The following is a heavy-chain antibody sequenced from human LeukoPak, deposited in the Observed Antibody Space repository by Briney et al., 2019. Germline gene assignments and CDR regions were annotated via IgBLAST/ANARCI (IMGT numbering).Heavy chain of an antibody. D-gene: IGHD2-15*01. V-gene: IGHV3-30*02. CDR1: LSSFSRSG. J-gene: IGHJ6*02. CDR3: AKDSQDCSGGSCYQTPYYYYYGMDV. Sequence: GGSLRLSCAAPLSSFSRSGMHWVRQAPGKGLEWVAVIWYDGRNEHYADSVKGRFTISRDNSKNTLYLQMNSLRAEDTAVYYCAKDSQDCSGGSCYQTPYYYYYGMDVWGQGTTVTVSS. CDR2: IWYDGRNE.